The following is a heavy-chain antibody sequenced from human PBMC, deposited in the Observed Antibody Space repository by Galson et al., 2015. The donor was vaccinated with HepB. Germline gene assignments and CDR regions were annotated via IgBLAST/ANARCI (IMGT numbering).Heavy chain of an antibody. CDR2: ISYDGSNK. D-gene: IGHD3-16*01. Sequence: SQRLSCAASGFTFSSYGMHWVRQAPGKGLEWVAVISYDGSNKYYADSVKGRFTISRDNSKNTLYLQMNSLRAEDTAVYYCAKDRGEPYYFDYWGQGTLVTVSS. J-gene: IGHJ4*02. V-gene: IGHV3-30*18. CDR1: GFTFSSYG. CDR3: AKDRGEPYYFDY.